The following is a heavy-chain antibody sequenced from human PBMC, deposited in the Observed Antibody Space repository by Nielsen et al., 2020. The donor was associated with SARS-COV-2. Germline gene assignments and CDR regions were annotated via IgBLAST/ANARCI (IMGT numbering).Heavy chain of an antibody. Sequence: VRQMPGKGLEWIGEIYHSGSTNYNPSLKSRVTISVDTSKNQFSLKLSSVTAADTAVYYCARVMTTVTKWDYYYYYMDVWGKGTTVTVSS. CDR2: IYHSGST. V-gene: IGHV4-4*02. CDR3: ARVMTTVTKWDYYYYYMDV. D-gene: IGHD4-17*01. J-gene: IGHJ6*03.